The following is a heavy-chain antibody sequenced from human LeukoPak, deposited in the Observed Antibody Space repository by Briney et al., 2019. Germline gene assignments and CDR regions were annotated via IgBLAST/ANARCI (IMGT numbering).Heavy chain of an antibody. J-gene: IGHJ4*02. D-gene: IGHD3-22*01. Sequence: KAGGSLRLSCTASGFTFSGYSMNWIRQAPGKGLEWVSSFGTRSTSVYHAGSVKGRFAISRDNAKNSLHLQMNSLRAEDTALYYCAREVSEGFDFWGQGTLVTVSS. CDR3: AREVSEGFDF. CDR2: FGTRSTSV. CDR1: GFTFSGYS. V-gene: IGHV3-21*01.